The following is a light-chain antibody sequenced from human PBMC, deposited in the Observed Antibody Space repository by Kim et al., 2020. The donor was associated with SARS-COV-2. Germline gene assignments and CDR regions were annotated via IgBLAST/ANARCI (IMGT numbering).Light chain of an antibody. V-gene: IGLV3-21*03. CDR2: DEN. CDR1: NMGSKA. CDR3: QVWDSSSDHVV. Sequence: PGKTDRITCGGNNMGSKAVHWYQQKPGQAPVLVVYDENDRPSGIPERFSGSNSGNTATLTISRVEAGDEADYYCQVWDSSSDHVVFGGGTQLTVL. J-gene: IGLJ2*01.